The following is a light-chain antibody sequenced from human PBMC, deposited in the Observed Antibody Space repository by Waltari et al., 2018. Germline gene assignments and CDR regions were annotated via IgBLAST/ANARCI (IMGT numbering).Light chain of an antibody. Sequence: DIQMTQSPSSLSASVGARVTITCRASQRISNYLNWYQQKQGKAPKLLIYAASSLQSGVPSRFSGSGSGTDFTLTISSLQPEDFATYYCQQSYSTPWTFGQGTKVEIK. CDR2: AAS. V-gene: IGKV1-39*01. CDR3: QQSYSTPWT. J-gene: IGKJ1*01. CDR1: QRISNY.